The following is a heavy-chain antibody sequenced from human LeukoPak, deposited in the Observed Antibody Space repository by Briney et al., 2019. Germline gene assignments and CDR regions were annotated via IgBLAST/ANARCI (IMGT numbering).Heavy chain of an antibody. CDR2: IYYSGST. CDR1: GGSISSYY. D-gene: IGHD3-10*01. Sequence: SETLSLTCTVSGGSISSYYWSWIRQPPGKGLEWIGYIYYSGSTNYNPSLKSRVTISVDTSKNQFSVKLSSVTAADTAVYYCAGAMVRGVIITDAFDIWGQGTMVTVSS. J-gene: IGHJ3*02. V-gene: IGHV4-59*01. CDR3: AGAMVRGVIITDAFDI.